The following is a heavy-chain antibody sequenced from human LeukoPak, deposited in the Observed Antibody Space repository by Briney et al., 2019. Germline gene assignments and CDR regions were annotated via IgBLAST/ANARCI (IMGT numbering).Heavy chain of an antibody. CDR3: AKGGYGTARPFDY. V-gene: IGHV4-59*01. CDR1: GGSISTYY. CDR2: IDYSGST. J-gene: IGHJ4*02. Sequence: SETLSLTYSVSGGSISTYYWSWIRQPPGKGLEWIGYIDYSGSTNHNPSLKSRVTISVDTSKNQFSLKLSSVTAADTAVYYCAKGGYGTARPFDYWGQGALVTVSS. D-gene: IGHD6-6*01.